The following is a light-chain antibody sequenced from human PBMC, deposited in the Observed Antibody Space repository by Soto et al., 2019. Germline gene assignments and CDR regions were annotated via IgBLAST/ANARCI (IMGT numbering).Light chain of an antibody. CDR1: QSVSNY. CDR2: DTS. Sequence: EIVLTQSPATLSLSPGERATLSCRASQSVSNYLAWYQQKPGQAPTLLIYDTSNRAAGIPARFSCRGSGTAFPFAIHRLEPEGFGVYYCQERWDLPLTFGGGTKVEMK. V-gene: IGKV3-11*01. J-gene: IGKJ4*01. CDR3: QERWDLPLT.